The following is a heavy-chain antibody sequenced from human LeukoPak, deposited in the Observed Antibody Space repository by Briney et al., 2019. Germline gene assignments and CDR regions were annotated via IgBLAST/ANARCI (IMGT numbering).Heavy chain of an antibody. D-gene: IGHD3-16*01. V-gene: IGHV3-66*01. CDR3: ARGAITFGGVIRNCFDY. J-gene: IGHJ4*02. CDR1: GFSVSSNY. Sequence: GGSLRLSYAASGFSVSSNYMTWVRQAPGKGLEWVSVMYSGGSSYYADAVKGGFTISRDNSKTTLYLQMNSLRDEDTAVYYCARGAITFGGVIRNCFDYWGQGTLVTVSS. CDR2: MYSGGSS.